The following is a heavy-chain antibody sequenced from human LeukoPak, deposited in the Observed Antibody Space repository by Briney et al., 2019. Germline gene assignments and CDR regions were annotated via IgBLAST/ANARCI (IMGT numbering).Heavy chain of an antibody. CDR2: IIPIFGTA. CDR3: ARTDSSGYLTDY. J-gene: IGHJ4*02. V-gene: IGHV1-69*05. Sequence: ASVKVSCKASGGTFSSYAICWVQQAPGQGLEWIGRIIPIFGTANYAQKFQGRVTITTDESTSTAYMELSSLRSEDTAVYYCARTDSSGYLTDYWGQGTPVTVSS. CDR1: GGTFSSYA. D-gene: IGHD3-22*01.